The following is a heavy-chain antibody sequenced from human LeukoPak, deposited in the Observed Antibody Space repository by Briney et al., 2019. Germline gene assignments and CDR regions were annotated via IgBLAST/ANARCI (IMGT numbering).Heavy chain of an antibody. CDR1: GYGLTKFA. Sequence: ASVKLSCTVTGYGLTKFAKYWIRQAPRKGLEWMGGFDPEDGETIYAQKFQGRVTMTEDTSTDTAYMELSSLRSEDTAVYYCAALWFGELSAVYWGQGTLVTVSS. CDR3: AALWFGELSAVY. J-gene: IGHJ4*02. CDR2: FDPEDGET. V-gene: IGHV1-24*01. D-gene: IGHD3-10*01.